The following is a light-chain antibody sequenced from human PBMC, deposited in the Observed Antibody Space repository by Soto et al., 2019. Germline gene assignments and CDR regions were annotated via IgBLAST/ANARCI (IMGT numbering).Light chain of an antibody. Sequence: EIVMTQSPATLSVSPGERATLSCRASQSVSSNLAWYRQKPGQAPRLLIYGASTRATGIPARFSGSGSGTEFTLTISSLQSEDSAVYYCQQYNNWPWTFGPGTKVEIK. CDR3: QQYNNWPWT. J-gene: IGKJ1*01. CDR2: GAS. V-gene: IGKV3-15*01. CDR1: QSVSSN.